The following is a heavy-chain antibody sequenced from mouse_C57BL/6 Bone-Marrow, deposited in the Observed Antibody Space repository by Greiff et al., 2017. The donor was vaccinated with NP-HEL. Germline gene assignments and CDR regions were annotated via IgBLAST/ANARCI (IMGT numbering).Heavy chain of an antibody. D-gene: IGHD2-5*01. Sequence: QVHVKQSGAELARPGASVKLSCKASGYTFTSYGISWVKQRTGQGLEWIGEIYPRSGNTYYNEKFKGKATLTADKSSSTAYMELRSLTSEDFAVYFCEYSNYLFAYWGQGTLVTVSA. V-gene: IGHV1-81*01. CDR2: IYPRSGNT. J-gene: IGHJ3*01. CDR1: GYTFTSYG. CDR3: EYSNYLFAY.